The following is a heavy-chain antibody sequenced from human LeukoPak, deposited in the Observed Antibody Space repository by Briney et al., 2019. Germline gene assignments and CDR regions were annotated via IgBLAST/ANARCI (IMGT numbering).Heavy chain of an antibody. Sequence: ASVKVSCKASGYTFTSYYMHWVRQAPGQGLEWMGWINPNSGGTNYAQKFQGRVTMTRDTSISTAYMELSRLRSDDTAVYYCARLYYYDSSGYGMDVWGQGTTVTVSS. V-gene: IGHV1-2*02. CDR2: INPNSGGT. CDR3: ARLYYYDSSGYGMDV. J-gene: IGHJ6*02. D-gene: IGHD3-22*01. CDR1: GYTFTSYY.